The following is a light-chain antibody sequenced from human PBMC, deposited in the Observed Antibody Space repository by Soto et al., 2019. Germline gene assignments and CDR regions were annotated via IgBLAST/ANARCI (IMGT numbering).Light chain of an antibody. V-gene: IGKV4-1*01. J-gene: IGKJ2*01. CDR2: WAS. Sequence: DIVMTQSPDSLAVSLGERATINCKSSQSVLYNSNNKNYLAWYQQRPGQPPKLLIYWASTRESGVPDRFSGSGPGTDFTLTITSLQAEDVAVYYCQQYESTPPTFGQGTKLEIK. CDR3: QQYESTPPT. CDR1: QSVLYNSNNKNY.